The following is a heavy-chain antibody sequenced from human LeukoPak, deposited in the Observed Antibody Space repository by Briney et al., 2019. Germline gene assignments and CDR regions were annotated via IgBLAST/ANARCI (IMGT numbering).Heavy chain of an antibody. V-gene: IGHV4-39*01. CDR2: IYYSGSA. J-gene: IGHJ4*02. D-gene: IGHD1-26*01. Sequence: SETLSLTCTVSGASISGTAYYWGWVRQPPRKGLEWIGNIYYSGSAYYNASLQSRVTISIDTSKNQFSLRLSSVTAADTAMYFCAKSGGYGLIDYWGQGTLVTISS. CDR3: AKSGGYGLIDY. CDR1: GASISGTAYY.